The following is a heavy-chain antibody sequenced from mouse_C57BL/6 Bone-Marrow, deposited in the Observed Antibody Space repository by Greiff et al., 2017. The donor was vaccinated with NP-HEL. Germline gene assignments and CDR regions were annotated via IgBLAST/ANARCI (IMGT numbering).Heavy chain of an antibody. Sequence: EVKLVESGGDLVKPGGSLKLSCAASGFTFSSYGMSWVRQTPDKRLEWVATISSGGSYTDYPDSVKGRVTMSRDNAKNTLYLQMSSLKSEDTAMYYCATSTRRADWGQGTLVTVAA. CDR3: ATSTRRAD. D-gene: IGHD2-1*01. CDR2: ISSGGSYT. J-gene: IGHJ3*01. CDR1: GFTFSSYG. V-gene: IGHV5-6*01.